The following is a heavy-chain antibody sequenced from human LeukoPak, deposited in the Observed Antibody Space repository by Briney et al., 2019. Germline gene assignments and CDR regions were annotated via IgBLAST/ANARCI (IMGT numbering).Heavy chain of an antibody. Sequence: PSETLSLTCTVSGGSISSSSYYWGWIRQPPGKGLEWIGSIYYSGSTYYNPSLKSRVTISVDTSKNQFSLKLSSVTAADTAVYYCARDSEHCYYGMDVWGQGTTVTVSS. J-gene: IGHJ6*02. CDR2: IYYSGST. V-gene: IGHV4-39*07. CDR1: GGSISSSSYY. CDR3: ARDSEHCYYGMDV.